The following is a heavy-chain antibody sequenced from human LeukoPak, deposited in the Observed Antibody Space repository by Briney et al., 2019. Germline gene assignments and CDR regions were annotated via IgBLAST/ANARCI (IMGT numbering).Heavy chain of an antibody. J-gene: IGHJ4*02. CDR2: IYYSGST. V-gene: IGHV4-59*01. D-gene: IGHD5-24*01. Sequence: SETLPLTCTVSGGSISSYYWSWIRQPPGKGLEWIGYIYYSGSTNYNPSLKSRVTISVDTSKNQFSLKLSSVTAADTVVYYCARGGWMATTPFDYWGQGTLVTVSS. CDR3: ARGGWMATTPFDY. CDR1: GGSISSYY.